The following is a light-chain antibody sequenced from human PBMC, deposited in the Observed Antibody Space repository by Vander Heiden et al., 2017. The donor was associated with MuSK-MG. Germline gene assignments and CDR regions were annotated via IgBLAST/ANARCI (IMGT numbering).Light chain of an antibody. V-gene: IGKV1-39*01. Sequence: SLSASVGDRVTITCRASRSISTYLNWYQQKAGKAPTLLIYGASNLQSGVPSRFSGSNSGTDFTLTITRLQRGDSATYYCQQRDSNPWTFGQGTKVEIK. CDR2: GAS. CDR3: QQRDSNPWT. CDR1: RSISTY. J-gene: IGKJ1*01.